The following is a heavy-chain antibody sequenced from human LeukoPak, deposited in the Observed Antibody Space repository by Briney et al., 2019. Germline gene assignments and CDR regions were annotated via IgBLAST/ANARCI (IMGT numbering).Heavy chain of an antibody. CDR3: ARDRGAARTFDGDMDV. CDR2: IYYSGST. V-gene: IGHV4-59*11. Sequence: SETLSLTCTVSCGSISSHYWSWIRQPPGKGLEWLGYIYYSGSTNYNPSLKSRVTMSLDTSKNQFSLKMSSVTAADTAVYYCARDRGAARTFDGDMDVWGKGTTVTVSS. CDR1: CGSISSHY. J-gene: IGHJ6*03. D-gene: IGHD6-6*01.